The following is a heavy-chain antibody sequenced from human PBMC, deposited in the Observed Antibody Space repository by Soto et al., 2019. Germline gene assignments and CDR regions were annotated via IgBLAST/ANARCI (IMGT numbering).Heavy chain of an antibody. CDR1: GGTFSSYA. V-gene: IGHV1-69*01. D-gene: IGHD2-2*03. CDR2: IIPIFGTA. CDR3: ARSVRGYCSSTSCYHLGVHFGMDV. Sequence: QVQLVQSGAEVKKPGSSVKVSCKASGGTFSSYAISWVRQAPGQGLEWMGGIIPIFGTANYAQKFQGRVTITADESTSTAYMELSSLRSEDTAVYYCARSVRGYCSSTSCYHLGVHFGMDVWGQGTTVTVSS. J-gene: IGHJ6*02.